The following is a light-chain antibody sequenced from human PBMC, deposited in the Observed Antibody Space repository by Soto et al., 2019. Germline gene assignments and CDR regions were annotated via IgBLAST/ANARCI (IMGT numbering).Light chain of an antibody. CDR3: KQYNSYSYT. CDR1: QSISSW. J-gene: IGKJ2*01. V-gene: IGKV1-5*01. CDR2: DAS. Sequence: DIQMTQSPSTLSASVGDRVTITCRASQSISSWLAWYQQKPGKAPKLLIYDASSLESGVPSRFSGSGSGTEFTLTISSLQPDDFATYYCKQYNSYSYTFGQGTNVDIK.